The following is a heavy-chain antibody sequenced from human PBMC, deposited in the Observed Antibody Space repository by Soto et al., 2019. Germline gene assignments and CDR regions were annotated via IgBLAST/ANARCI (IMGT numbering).Heavy chain of an antibody. CDR1: GYTFTSYA. CDR3: ARVPRIAAAALRSGWFDP. J-gene: IGHJ5*02. CDR2: INAGNGNT. Sequence: GASVKVSCKASGYTFTSYAMHWVRQAPGQRLEWMGWINAGNGNTKYSQKFQGRVTITRDTSASTAYMELSSLRSEDTAVYYCARVPRIAAAALRSGWFDPWGQGTLVTVSS. D-gene: IGHD6-13*01. V-gene: IGHV1-3*01.